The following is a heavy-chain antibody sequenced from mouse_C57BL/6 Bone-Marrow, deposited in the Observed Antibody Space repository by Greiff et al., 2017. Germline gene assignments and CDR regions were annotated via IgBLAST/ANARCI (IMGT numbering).Heavy chain of an antibody. D-gene: IGHD2-10*01. Sequence: VHVKQSGAELVKPGASVKLSCTASGFNIKDYYMHWVKQRTEQGLEWIGRIDPEDGETKYAPKFQGKATITADTSSNTAYLQLSSLTSEDTAVYYCARPTMANWYFDVWGTGTTVTVSS. CDR2: IDPEDGET. V-gene: IGHV14-2*01. J-gene: IGHJ1*03. CDR1: GFNIKDYY. CDR3: ARPTMANWYFDV.